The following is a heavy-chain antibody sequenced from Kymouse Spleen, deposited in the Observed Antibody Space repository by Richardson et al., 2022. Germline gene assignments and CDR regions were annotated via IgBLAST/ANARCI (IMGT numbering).Heavy chain of an antibody. V-gene: IGHV3-33*01. CDR3: ARESLYSSGWVYYYYGMDV. Sequence: QVQLVESGGGVVQPGRSLRLSCAASGFTFSSYGMHWVRQAPGKGLEWVAVIWYDGSNKYYADSVKGRFTISRDNSKNTLYLQMNSLRAEDTAVYYCARESLYSSGWVYYYYGMDVWGQGTTVTVSS. CDR1: GFTFSSYG. D-gene: IGHD6-19*01. J-gene: IGHJ6*02. CDR2: IWYDGSNK.